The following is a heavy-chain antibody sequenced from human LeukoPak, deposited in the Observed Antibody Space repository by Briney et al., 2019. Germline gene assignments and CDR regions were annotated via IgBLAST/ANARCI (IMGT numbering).Heavy chain of an antibody. CDR3: ARDRYKGIAAAGKDY. V-gene: IGHV3-23*01. CDR1: GFTFSSYA. CDR2: INKSGGST. Sequence: GGSLRLSCAASGFTFSSYAMSWVRQAPGKGLEWVSIINKSGGSTNYADSVKGRFTISRDNSKNTLYLQMNSLRVEDTAVYYCARDRYKGIAAAGKDYWGQGTLVTVSS. D-gene: IGHD6-13*01. J-gene: IGHJ4*02.